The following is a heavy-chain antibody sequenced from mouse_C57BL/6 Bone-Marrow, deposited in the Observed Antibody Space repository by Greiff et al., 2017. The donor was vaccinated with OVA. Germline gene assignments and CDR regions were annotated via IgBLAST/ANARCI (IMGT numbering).Heavy chain of an antibody. D-gene: IGHD2-3*01. CDR1: GFTFSDYG. CDR3: ARGLLRVAY. J-gene: IGHJ3*01. V-gene: IGHV5-17*01. Sequence: EVNVVESGGGLVKPGGSLKLSCAASGFTFSDYGMHWVRQAPEKGLEWVAYISRGSSTIYYADTVKGRFTISRDNAKNTLFLQMTSLRSEDTAMYYCARGLLRVAYWGQGTLVTVSA. CDR2: ISRGSSTI.